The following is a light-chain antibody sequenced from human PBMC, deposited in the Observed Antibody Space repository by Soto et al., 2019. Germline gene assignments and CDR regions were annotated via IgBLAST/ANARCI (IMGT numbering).Light chain of an antibody. Sequence: QSALPQPPSAPGSPGQSVPTACTGTSRDVGGYNYLAWYQQHPGKVPKLMVLEVNKPPSGVPDRFSGSKSGNTASLTVSGLQAEDEADYYCTSYAGGNNVFGTGTKLTVL. CDR1: SRDVGGYNY. J-gene: IGLJ1*01. CDR2: EVN. CDR3: TSYAGGNNV. V-gene: IGLV2-8*01.